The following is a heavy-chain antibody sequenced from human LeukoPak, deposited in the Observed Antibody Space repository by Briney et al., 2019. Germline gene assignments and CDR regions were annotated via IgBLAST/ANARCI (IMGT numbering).Heavy chain of an antibody. V-gene: IGHV3-53*01. CDR3: ARGRSYLSAFDI. CDR1: GFTVSSNY. Sequence: GGSLRLSCAASGFTVSSNYMSWVRQAPGKGLEWVSIIYSGGSTFYADSVKGRFTISRDNSKNTLYLQMNSLRAEDTAVYYCARGRSYLSAFDIWGQGTMVTVSS. D-gene: IGHD3-10*01. J-gene: IGHJ3*02. CDR2: IYSGGST.